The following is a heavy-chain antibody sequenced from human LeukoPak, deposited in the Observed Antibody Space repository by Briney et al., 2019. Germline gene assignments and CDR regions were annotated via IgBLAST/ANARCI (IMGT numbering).Heavy chain of an antibody. CDR3: AKGMAAYGGNSGYYFDY. V-gene: IGHV3-9*01. Sequence: PGGSLRLSCAASGFTFDDYAMHWVRQAPGKGLEWVSGISWNSGSIGYADSVKGRFTISRDSAKNSLYLQMNSLRAEDTALYYCAKGMAAYGGNSGYYFDYWGQGTLVTVSS. CDR1: GFTFDDYA. CDR2: ISWNSGSI. D-gene: IGHD4-23*01. J-gene: IGHJ4*02.